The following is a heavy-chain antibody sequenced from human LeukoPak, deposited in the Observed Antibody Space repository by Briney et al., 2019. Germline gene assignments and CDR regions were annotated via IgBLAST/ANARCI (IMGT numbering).Heavy chain of an antibody. CDR2: ISESGDTT. Sequence: GGSLRLSCAGSGFIFSSYAMAWVRQAPGKGLEWVSAISESGDTTLYADSVKGRFTTSSDNSKYTLYLQMNSLRAEDTAVYYCKVGSRSRAVAFDFWGQGTLVTVSS. J-gene: IGHJ4*02. V-gene: IGHV3-23*01. CDR1: GFIFSSYA. CDR3: KVGSRSRAVAFDF. D-gene: IGHD2-2*01.